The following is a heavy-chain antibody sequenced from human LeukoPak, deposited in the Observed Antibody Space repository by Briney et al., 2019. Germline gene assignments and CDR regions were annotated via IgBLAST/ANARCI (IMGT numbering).Heavy chain of an antibody. J-gene: IGHJ3*02. CDR3: AKDRAVAAKRGFDAFDI. D-gene: IGHD6-19*01. Sequence: GGSLRLSCAASGFTFDDYAMHWVRQAPGKGLEWVSGISWNSGSIGYADSVKGRFTISRDNAKNSPYLQMNSLRAEDTALYYCAKDRAVAAKRGFDAFDIWGQGTMVTVSS. CDR2: ISWNSGSI. V-gene: IGHV3-9*01. CDR1: GFTFDDYA.